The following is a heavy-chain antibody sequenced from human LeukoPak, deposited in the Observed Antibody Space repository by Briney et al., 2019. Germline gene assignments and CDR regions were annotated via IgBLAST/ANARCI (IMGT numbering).Heavy chain of an antibody. D-gene: IGHD1-26*01. Sequence: GESLKISRKGSGYSFTSYWIGWVRQMPGKGLQWMGIIYPGESDTRYSPSFQGQVTISADKSISTAYLQWSSPKASDTAMYYCARQGGSYYSSNYYFDYWGQGTLVTVPS. J-gene: IGHJ4*02. V-gene: IGHV5-51*01. CDR3: ARQGGSYYSSNYYFDY. CDR2: IYPGESDT. CDR1: GYSFTSYW.